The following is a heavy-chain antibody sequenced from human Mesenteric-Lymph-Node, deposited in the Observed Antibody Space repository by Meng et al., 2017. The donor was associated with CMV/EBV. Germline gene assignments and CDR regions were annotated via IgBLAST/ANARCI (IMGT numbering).Heavy chain of an antibody. Sequence: EVQLLESGGGLAQPGGSLRVSCAVSGFNFLNYAMTWVRQAPGKGLEWVSTISASGGSRYYADSVQGRFSVSRDNYNNTLYLQMNSLRAEDTAVYYCAKDPEGYWGQGTLVTVSS. CDR2: ISASGGSR. V-gene: IGHV3-23*01. J-gene: IGHJ4*02. CDR3: AKDPEGY. CDR1: GFNFLNYA.